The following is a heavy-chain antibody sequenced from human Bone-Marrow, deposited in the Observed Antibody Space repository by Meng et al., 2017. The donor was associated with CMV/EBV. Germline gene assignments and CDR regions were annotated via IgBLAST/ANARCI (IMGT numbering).Heavy chain of an antibody. Sequence: GESLKIPCAASGFTFDDFGMSWVRQAPGKGLEWVSGINWKGGSTGYADSVKGRFTISRDNAKMSLYLQMNSRRAEGTALYSCARGLVGAGEWFDAWGQGTLVTVSS. D-gene: IGHD1-26*01. CDR1: GFTFDDFG. CDR2: INWKGGST. V-gene: IGHV3-20*04. J-gene: IGHJ5*02. CDR3: ARGLVGAGEWFDA.